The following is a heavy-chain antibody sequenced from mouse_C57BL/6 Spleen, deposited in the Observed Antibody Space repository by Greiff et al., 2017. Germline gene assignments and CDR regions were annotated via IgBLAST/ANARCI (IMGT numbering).Heavy chain of an antibody. V-gene: IGHV14-3*01. Sequence: EVKLVESVAELVRPGASVKLSCTASGFNIKNTYMHWVKQRPDQGLEWIGRIDPANGNTKYAPKFQGKATITADTSSNSAYLQLSSLTSEDTAIYSCARYQDVNCGPFAYWGQGTLVTVSA. CDR1: GFNIKNTY. J-gene: IGHJ3*01. CDR2: IDPANGNT. CDR3: ARYQDVNCGPFAY. D-gene: IGHD2-1*01.